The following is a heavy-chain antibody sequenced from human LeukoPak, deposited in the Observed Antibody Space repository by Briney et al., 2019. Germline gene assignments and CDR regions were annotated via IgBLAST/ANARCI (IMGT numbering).Heavy chain of an antibody. CDR2: ISSSSSTI. D-gene: IGHD6-19*01. CDR1: GFTFSSYS. V-gene: IGHV3-48*01. CDR3: ARVYSSGWYRYYFDY. J-gene: IGHJ4*01. Sequence: PGGSLRLSCAASGFTFSSYSMNWVRQAPGKGLGWVSYISSSSSTIYYADSVKGRFTISRDNSKNTLYLQMNSLRAEDTAVYYCARVYSSGWYRYYFDYWGQGTLVTVSS.